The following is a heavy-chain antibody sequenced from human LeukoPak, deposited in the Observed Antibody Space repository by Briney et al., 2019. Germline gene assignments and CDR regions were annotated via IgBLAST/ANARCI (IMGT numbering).Heavy chain of an antibody. D-gene: IGHD1-26*01. Sequence: GGSLRLSCAASGFTFSSHSMNWVRQAPGKGLEWVSYISSSSSTIYYADSVKGRFTISRDNSKNTLYLQMNSLRAEDTAVYYCARDMSGSYYYYYGMDVWGQGTTVTVSS. J-gene: IGHJ6*02. CDR1: GFTFSSHS. V-gene: IGHV3-48*01. CDR3: ARDMSGSYYYYYGMDV. CDR2: ISSSSSTI.